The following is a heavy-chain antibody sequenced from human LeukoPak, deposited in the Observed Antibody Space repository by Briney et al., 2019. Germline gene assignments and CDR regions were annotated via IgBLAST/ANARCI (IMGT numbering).Heavy chain of an antibody. CDR2: VSISSGTI. V-gene: IGHV3-48*04. D-gene: IGHD2-2*01. CDR3: GLVH. Sequence: GGSLRLSCAASGFTFSGHNMNWVRQAPGKGLEWISFVSISSGTIYYADSVNGRFRISRDNAKNSLYLQMNSLRAEDTAVYYCGLVHCGQGTLVTVSS. J-gene: IGHJ4*02. CDR1: GFTFSGHN.